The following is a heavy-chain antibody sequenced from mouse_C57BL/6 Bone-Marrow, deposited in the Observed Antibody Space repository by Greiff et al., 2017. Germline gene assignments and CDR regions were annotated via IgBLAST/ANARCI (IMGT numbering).Heavy chain of an antibody. CDR3: ARRGVPDYFDY. Sequence: EVQLQESGGGLVQPGGSLKLSCAASGFTFSDYYMYWVRQTPEKRLEWVAYISNGGGSTYYPDTVKGRFTISRDNAKNTLYLQMSRLKSEDTAMYYCARRGVPDYFDYWGQGTTLTVSS. V-gene: IGHV5-12*01. J-gene: IGHJ2*01. CDR2: ISNGGGST. CDR1: GFTFSDYY.